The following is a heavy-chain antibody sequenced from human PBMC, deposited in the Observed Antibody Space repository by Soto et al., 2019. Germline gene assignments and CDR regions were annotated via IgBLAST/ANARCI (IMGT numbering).Heavy chain of an antibody. CDR1: GGSINSNGYY. Sequence: QLQLQESGPGLVKPSETLSLTCSVSGGSINSNGYYWGWLRQPPGKGLEWIGSIYYSGSSYLSPSLKSRVTISVDTSKKQISLKVNSVTAADTAIYYCVRQTSGLRGWFDPWGQGTLVTVSS. CDR2: IYYSGSS. J-gene: IGHJ5*02. CDR3: VRQTSGLRGWFDP. D-gene: IGHD4-17*01. V-gene: IGHV4-39*01.